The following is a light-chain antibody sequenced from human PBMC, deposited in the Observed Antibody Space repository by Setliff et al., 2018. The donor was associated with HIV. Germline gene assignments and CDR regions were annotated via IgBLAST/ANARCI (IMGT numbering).Light chain of an antibody. Sequence: QSVLTQPPSASGSPGQSVTISCTGTSSDVGGNNYVSWYQQHPGKAPKLIIYEVSKRPSGVPDRLSGSKSGNTASLTVSGLQTEDEADYDCSSYAGNNNSCLLFGGGTKVTVL. J-gene: IGLJ2*01. CDR2: EVS. CDR3: SSYAGNNNSCLL. V-gene: IGLV2-8*01. CDR1: SSDVGGNNY.